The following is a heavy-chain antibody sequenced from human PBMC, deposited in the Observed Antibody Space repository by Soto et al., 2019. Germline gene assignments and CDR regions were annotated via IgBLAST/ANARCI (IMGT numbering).Heavy chain of an antibody. CDR1: GGSIGSGGYY. V-gene: IGHV4-31*03. D-gene: IGHD3-10*01. CDR3: ARFYMVRGVMGAFDI. CDR2: IYYIGST. Sequence: QVQLQESGPGLVKPSQTLSLTCTVSGGSIGSGGYYWSWIRQHPGKGLEWIGYIYYIGSTYYNPSLKSRVSISVDTSKNQFSLKLSSVSAADTAVYYCARFYMVRGVMGAFDIWGQGTLVTVSS. J-gene: IGHJ3*02.